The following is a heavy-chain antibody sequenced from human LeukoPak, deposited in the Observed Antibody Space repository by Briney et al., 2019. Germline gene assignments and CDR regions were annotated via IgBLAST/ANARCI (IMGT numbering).Heavy chain of an antibody. CDR2: ISYSGSST. CDR1: GFTFGDHF. Sequence: GGSLRLSCAASGFTFGDHFMNWFRQAPGKGLEWIAYISYSGSSTLYSDSVKGRFTISRDNSKNTLYLQMNSLRAEDTAVYYCARVRRAYYGSGSYPNNWFDPWGQGTLVTVSS. CDR3: ARVRRAYYGSGSYPNNWFDP. J-gene: IGHJ5*02. V-gene: IGHV3-11*04. D-gene: IGHD3-10*01.